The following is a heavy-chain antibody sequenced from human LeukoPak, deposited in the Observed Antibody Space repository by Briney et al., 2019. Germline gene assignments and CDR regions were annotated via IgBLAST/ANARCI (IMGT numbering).Heavy chain of an antibody. J-gene: IGHJ5*02. CDR1: GYTFTSYG. Sequence: GASVKVSCKASGYTFTSYGISWVRQAPGQGLEWMGIISPSGGAASYAQRFQGRVTMTRDTSTSTVYMELSSLRSEDTAVYYCARGGVVGAPNNWFDPWGQGTLVTVSS. D-gene: IGHD1-26*01. V-gene: IGHV1-46*01. CDR2: ISPSGGAA. CDR3: ARGGVVGAPNNWFDP.